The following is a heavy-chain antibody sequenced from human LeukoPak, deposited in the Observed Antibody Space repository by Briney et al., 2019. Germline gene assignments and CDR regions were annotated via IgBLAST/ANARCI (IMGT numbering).Heavy chain of an antibody. CDR2: INHSGST. V-gene: IGHV4-34*01. D-gene: IGHD3-10*01. J-gene: IGHJ4*02. Sequence: PSETLSLTCAVYGGSFSGYYWSWIRQPPGKGLEWIGEINHSGSTNYNPSLKSRVTISVDTSKNQFSLKLSSVTAADTAVYYCARVKGSGSYYFVGSSYYFDYWGQGTLVTVSS. CDR1: GGSFSGYY. CDR3: ARVKGSGSYYFVGSSYYFDY.